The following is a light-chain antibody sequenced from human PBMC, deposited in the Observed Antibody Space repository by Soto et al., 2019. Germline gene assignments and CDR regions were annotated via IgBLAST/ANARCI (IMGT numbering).Light chain of an antibody. CDR3: QQYKKWPPYT. V-gene: IGKV3-15*01. CDR1: QSVSSN. J-gene: IGKJ2*01. CDR2: GAS. Sequence: EIVMTQSPATLSVSPGERATLSCRASQSVSSNLAWYQQKPGQAPRLLIYGASTRATGIPARFSGSGSGTEFTLTISSLQSEDFAVYYCQQYKKWPPYTFGQGTKLEIK.